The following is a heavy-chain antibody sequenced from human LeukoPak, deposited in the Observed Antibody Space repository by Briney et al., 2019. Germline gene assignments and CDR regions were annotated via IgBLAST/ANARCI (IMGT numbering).Heavy chain of an antibody. CDR2: ISGSGGST. CDR1: GFTFSSDA. D-gene: IGHD1-26*01. Sequence: GGSLRLSCAASGFTFSSDAMSWVRQAPGKGLEWVSGISGSGGSTYHADSVEGWFTISRDNSNNTLYLQMSSLRADENAVYYCAKNGPRDSIVGATRIDYWGQGTLVTVCS. J-gene: IGHJ4*02. CDR3: AKNGPRDSIVGATRIDY. V-gene: IGHV3-23*01.